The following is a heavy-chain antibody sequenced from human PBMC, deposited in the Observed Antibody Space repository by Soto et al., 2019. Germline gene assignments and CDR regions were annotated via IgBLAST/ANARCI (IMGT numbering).Heavy chain of an antibody. D-gene: IGHD7-27*01. Sequence: GGSLRLSCAASGFTFSDHYMDWVRQAPGKGLEWVGRTRNKANSYTTEYAASVKGRFTISRDDSKNSLYLQMNSLKTEDTAVYYCARGVGNYYYGMDVWGQGTTVTVSS. CDR1: GFTFSDHY. J-gene: IGHJ6*02. V-gene: IGHV3-72*01. CDR3: ARGVGNYYYGMDV. CDR2: TRNKANSYTT.